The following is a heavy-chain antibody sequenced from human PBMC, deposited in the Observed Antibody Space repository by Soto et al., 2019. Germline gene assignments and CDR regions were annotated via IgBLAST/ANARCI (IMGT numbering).Heavy chain of an antibody. J-gene: IGHJ4*02. Sequence: SATLSLTCTVSAASISSSYWSWIRQSPERGLEWIAYVYHTGATNYNPSLKSRVTISLDTSKGQFSLNLTSLTTADTAVYFCARGGNRYSNVASGVGGFDYRGQGSLVTVSS. CDR2: VYHTGAT. V-gene: IGHV4-59*01. D-gene: IGHD5-12*01. CDR1: AASISSSY. CDR3: ARGGNRYSNVASGVGGFDY.